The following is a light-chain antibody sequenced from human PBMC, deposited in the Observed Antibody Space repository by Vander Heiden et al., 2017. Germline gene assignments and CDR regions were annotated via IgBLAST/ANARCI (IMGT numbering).Light chain of an antibody. CDR1: QDISNY. V-gene: IGKV1-33*01. CDR2: DAS. Sequence: DIQMTQSPSSLSASVGDRVTITCQASQDISNYLNWYQQKPGKAPKLLIYDASNLETGVPSRFSRSGSGTDFTFTIRSLHPEDIATYYCQQYDNLLPFTFGPGTKVDIK. CDR3: QQYDNLLPFT. J-gene: IGKJ3*01.